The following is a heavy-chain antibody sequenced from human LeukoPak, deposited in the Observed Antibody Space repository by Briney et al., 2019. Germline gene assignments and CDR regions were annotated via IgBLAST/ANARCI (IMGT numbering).Heavy chain of an antibody. V-gene: IGHV4-30-4*08. CDR3: ARGPGGAVVVPAAILFVH. J-gene: IGHJ4*02. CDR2: IYYSGST. Sequence: SETLSLTCTVSGGSISSGDYYWSWIRQPPGKGLEWIGYIYYSGSTYYNPSLKSRVTISVDTSKDQFSLELSSVTAADTAVYYCARGPGGAVVVPAAILFVHWGQGTLVTVSS. D-gene: IGHD2-2*01. CDR1: GGSISSGDYY.